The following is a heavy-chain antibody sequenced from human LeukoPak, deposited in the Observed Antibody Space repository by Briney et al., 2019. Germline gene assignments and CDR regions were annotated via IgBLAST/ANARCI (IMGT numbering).Heavy chain of an antibody. D-gene: IGHD6-19*01. J-gene: IGHJ6*03. CDR3: ARGQSSGWGVDYYYMDV. CDR1: GGTFSSYA. CDR2: IIPIFGTA. Sequence: ASVTVSCTASGGTFSSYAISWVRQAPGQGLEWMGGIIPIFGTANYAQKFQGRVTITADKSTSTAYMELSSLRSEDTAVYYCARGQSSGWGVDYYYMDVWGKGTTVTVSS. V-gene: IGHV1-69*06.